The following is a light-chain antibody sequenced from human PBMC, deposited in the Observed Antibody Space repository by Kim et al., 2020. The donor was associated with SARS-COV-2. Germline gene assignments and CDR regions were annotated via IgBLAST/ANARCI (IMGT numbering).Light chain of an antibody. Sequence: PGQSGTISCTGTSSDVGAYIYVSWYQQHPGTAPKLMLYEDSKRPSGVPDRFSGSKSGNTASLTVSGLQAEDEADYYCSSYAGSNIVFGTGTKVTVL. CDR3: SSYAGSNIV. J-gene: IGLJ1*01. CDR2: EDS. CDR1: SSDVGAYIY. V-gene: IGLV2-8*01.